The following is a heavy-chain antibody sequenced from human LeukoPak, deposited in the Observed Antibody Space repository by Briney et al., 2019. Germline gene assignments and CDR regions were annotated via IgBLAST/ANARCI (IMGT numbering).Heavy chain of an antibody. Sequence: SETLSLTCTVSGGSISSSSYYWGWIRQPPGKGLEWIGSIYYSGSTYYNPSLKSRVTISVDTSKNQFSLKLSSVTAADTAVYYCARRRGEVAARSFDIWGQGTMVTVSS. CDR3: ARRRGEVAARSFDI. V-gene: IGHV4-39*01. D-gene: IGHD6-6*01. CDR2: IYYSGST. J-gene: IGHJ3*02. CDR1: GGSISSSSYY.